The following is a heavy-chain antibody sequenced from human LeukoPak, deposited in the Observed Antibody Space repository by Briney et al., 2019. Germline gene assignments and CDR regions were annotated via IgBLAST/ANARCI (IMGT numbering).Heavy chain of an antibody. D-gene: IGHD5-18*01. V-gene: IGHV4-34*01. Sequence: PSETLSLTCAVYIDSFSNYHWNWIRQTPAKGMEWIGEVNESGSTNISPSLRSRVILSVDTSKNQFSLKLSSVTAADTAVYYCARHARGYSSPSTGYYYMDVWGKGTTVTFSS. CDR1: IDSFSNYH. CDR2: VNESGST. J-gene: IGHJ6*03. CDR3: ARHARGYSSPSTGYYYMDV.